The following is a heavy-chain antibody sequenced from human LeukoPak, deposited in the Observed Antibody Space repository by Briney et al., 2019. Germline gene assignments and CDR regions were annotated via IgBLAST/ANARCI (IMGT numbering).Heavy chain of an antibody. D-gene: IGHD3-9*01. CDR3: ARHHLTVPFEY. Sequence: SETLSLTCAVSGYSISSGYYWGWIRQPPGKGLEWIGSIYHSGGTYYNPSLKSRVTISVDTSKNQFSLKLSSVTAADTAVYYCARHHLTVPFEYWGQGTLVTVSS. V-gene: IGHV4-38-2*01. CDR2: IYHSGGT. J-gene: IGHJ4*02. CDR1: GYSISSGYY.